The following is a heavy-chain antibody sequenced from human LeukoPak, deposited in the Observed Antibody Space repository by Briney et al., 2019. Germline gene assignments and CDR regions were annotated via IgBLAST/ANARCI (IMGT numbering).Heavy chain of an antibody. CDR3: ARESIVGATCGY. CDR2: IIPIFGTA. CDR1: GYTFTSYG. J-gene: IGHJ4*02. Sequence: GASVKVSCKASGYTFTSYGISWVRQAPGQGLEWMGGIIPIFGTANYAQKFQGRVTITADESTSTAYMELSSLRSEDTAVYYCARESIVGATCGYWGQGTLVTVSS. V-gene: IGHV1-69*13. D-gene: IGHD1-26*01.